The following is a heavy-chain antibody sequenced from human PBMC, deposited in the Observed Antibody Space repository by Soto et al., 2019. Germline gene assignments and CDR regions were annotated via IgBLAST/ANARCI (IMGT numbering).Heavy chain of an antibody. Sequence: PWGSLRLSCASSVFTFSTYAMGWVRQAPGSGLDWVSLISGNGGKINYADSVKGRFTISRDNSKNTLYLQMNSLRAEDTSVYYCAKGKANTVFGVDTLFDYWGQGTQVTVSS. CDR2: ISGNGGKI. J-gene: IGHJ4*02. CDR1: VFTFSTYA. CDR3: AKGKANTVFGVDTLFDY. V-gene: IGHV3-23*01. D-gene: IGHD3-3*01.